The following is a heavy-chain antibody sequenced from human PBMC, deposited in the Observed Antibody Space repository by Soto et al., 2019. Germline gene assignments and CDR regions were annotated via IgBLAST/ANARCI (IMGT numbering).Heavy chain of an antibody. Sequence: QVQLQESGPGLVKPSETLSLTCTVSGGSVSSGSYYWSWIRQPPGKGLEWIGYIYYSGSTNYNPSRKSRVTISVDTSKNQFSLKLSSVTAADTAVYYCARGGLGFGDYWGQGTLVTVSS. CDR3: ARGGLGFGDY. CDR2: IYYSGST. V-gene: IGHV4-61*01. D-gene: IGHD3-3*01. CDR1: GGSVSSGSYY. J-gene: IGHJ4*02.